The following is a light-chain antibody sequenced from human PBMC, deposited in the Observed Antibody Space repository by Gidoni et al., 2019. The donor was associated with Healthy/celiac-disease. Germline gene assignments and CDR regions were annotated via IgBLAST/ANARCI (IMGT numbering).Light chain of an antibody. J-gene: IGLJ2*01. CDR2: EVS. Sequence: QSALTQPASVSGSPGQSITISCTGTSSDVGSYHLVPWYQQHPGKAPTVMIYEVSKRTSGVSNRFSGSKSGNTASLTISGLQDEDEADYYCCSYAGSSTVVFGGGTKLTVL. CDR1: SSDVGSYHL. V-gene: IGLV2-23*02. CDR3: CSYAGSSTVV.